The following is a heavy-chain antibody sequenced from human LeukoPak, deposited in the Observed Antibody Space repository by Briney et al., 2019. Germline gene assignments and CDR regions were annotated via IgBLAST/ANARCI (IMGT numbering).Heavy chain of an antibody. D-gene: IGHD4-17*01. CDR2: ICRRGST. J-gene: IGHJ5*02. Sequence: PSETLSLTCTVSGGSISSSSYYWGWIRQPPGKGLEWIGTICRRGSTFYNPSLKSRVSISVDTSKNQFSLKLSSVTAADTAVYYCARDLGLGLRGTLNWFDPWGQGTLVTVSS. CDR3: ARDLGLGLRGTLNWFDP. CDR1: GGSISSSSYY. V-gene: IGHV4-39*07.